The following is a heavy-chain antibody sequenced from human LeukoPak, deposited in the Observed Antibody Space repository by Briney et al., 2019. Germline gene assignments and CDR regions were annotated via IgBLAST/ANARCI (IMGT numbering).Heavy chain of an antibody. CDR1: GGSLSGHY. D-gene: IGHD4-17*01. CDR3: ARGVLVTTLKGRFDY. V-gene: IGHV4-34*01. Sequence: SETLSLTCAVNGGSLSGHYWSWSRQPSGKGLEWLGEITSSGSTNYNPSLKSRVTISVDTSKNQFSLKLSSVTAADTAVYYCARGVLVTTLKGRFDYWGQGALVTVSS. CDR2: ITSSGST. J-gene: IGHJ4*02.